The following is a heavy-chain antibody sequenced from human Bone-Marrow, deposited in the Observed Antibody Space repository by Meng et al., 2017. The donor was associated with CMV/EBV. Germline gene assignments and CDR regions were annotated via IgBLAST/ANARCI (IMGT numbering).Heavy chain of an antibody. J-gene: IGHJ4*02. V-gene: IGHV4-38-2*02. D-gene: IGHD6-6*01. CDR3: ARGGPKKYSSSSRGGTDY. CDR1: GYSISSGYY. CDR2: IYHSGST. Sequence: GSLRLSCTVSGYSISSGYYWGWIRQPPGKGLEWIGSIYHSGSTYYNPSLKSRVTISVDTSKNQFSLKLSSVTAADTAVYYCARGGPKKYSSSSRGGTDYWGQGTLVTVSS.